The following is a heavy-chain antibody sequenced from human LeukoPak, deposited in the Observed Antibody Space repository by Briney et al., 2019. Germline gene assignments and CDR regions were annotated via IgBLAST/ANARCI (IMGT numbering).Heavy chain of an antibody. Sequence: ASVKVSCKASGYSFTSYAINWVRQAPGQGLEWVGWISAYNGNTDYAQKVQGRVTMTTDASTSTAHMELVSLTSDDTAVYYCARDPPRSTWSTYNNAMDVWGQGTTVTVS. V-gene: IGHV1-18*04. D-gene: IGHD6-13*01. CDR2: ISAYNGNT. CDR3: ARDPPRSTWSTYNNAMDV. J-gene: IGHJ6*02. CDR1: GYSFTSYA.